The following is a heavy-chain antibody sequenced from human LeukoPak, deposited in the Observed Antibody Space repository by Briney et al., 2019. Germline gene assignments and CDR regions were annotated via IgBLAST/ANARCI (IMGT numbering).Heavy chain of an antibody. CDR1: GGSIITTSYY. D-gene: IGHD4-17*01. Sequence: SETLSLTCTVSGGSIITTSYYWAWVRQAPGKGLELIANIYYSGHTYYNPSLGSRVTISVDTSKNQLSLSLTSVTAADTAVYFCAGHYYSDYGRYASDIWGQGTMVAVSS. J-gene: IGHJ3*02. CDR3: AGHYYSDYGRYASDI. CDR2: IYYSGHT. V-gene: IGHV4-39*01.